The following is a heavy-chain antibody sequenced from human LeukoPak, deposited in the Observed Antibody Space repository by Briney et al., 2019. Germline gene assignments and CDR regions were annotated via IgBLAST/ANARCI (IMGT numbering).Heavy chain of an antibody. CDR1: GYTFTGYY. D-gene: IGHD4-17*01. CDR3: ARGSVTTDAFDI. J-gene: IGHJ3*02. Sequence: ASVKVSCKAPGYTFTGYYMHWVRQAPGQGLEWMGWINPLSGGANYAERFQGRVTLTWDTSISTAYMELSRLKYDDMAPYYCARGSVTTDAFDIWGQGTMVIVSS. V-gene: IGHV1-2*02. CDR2: INPLSGGA.